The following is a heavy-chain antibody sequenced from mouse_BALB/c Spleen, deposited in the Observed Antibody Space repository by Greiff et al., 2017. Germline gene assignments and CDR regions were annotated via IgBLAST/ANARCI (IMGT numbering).Heavy chain of an antibody. CDR3: AREGYGKAWFAY. V-gene: IGHV5-9-4*01. CDR2: ISSGGSYT. D-gene: IGHD2-10*02. J-gene: IGHJ3*01. Sequence: EVQLVESGGGLVKPGGSLKLSCAASGFTFSSYAMSWVRQSPEKRLEWVAEISSGGSYTYYPDTVTGRFTISRDNAKNTLYLEMSSLRSEDTAMYYCAREGYGKAWFAYWGQGTLVTVSA. CDR1: GFTFSSYA.